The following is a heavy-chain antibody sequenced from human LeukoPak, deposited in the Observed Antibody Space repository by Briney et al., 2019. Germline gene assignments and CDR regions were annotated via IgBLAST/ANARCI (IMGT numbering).Heavy chain of an antibody. J-gene: IGHJ3*02. CDR2: ISWDSSSV. V-gene: IGHV3-9*03. Sequence: PGGSLRLSCAASGFTFRDYAMSWVRQAPGKGLEWVSGISWDSSSVAYADSVKGRFTISRDNAKNSLYLQMNSLRAEDMALYYCAKDVGGPLADAFDIWGQGTMVTVSS. CDR3: AKDVGGPLADAFDI. D-gene: IGHD2-15*01. CDR1: GFTFRDYA.